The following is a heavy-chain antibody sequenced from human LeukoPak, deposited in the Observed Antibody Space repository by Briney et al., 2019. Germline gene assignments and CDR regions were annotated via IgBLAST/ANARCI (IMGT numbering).Heavy chain of an antibody. CDR1: GFTISSNY. V-gene: IGHV3-53*01. J-gene: IGHJ4*02. CDR2: IYSGGYT. Sequence: PGGSLRLSCAASGFTISSNYMSWVRQGPGKGLEWVSLIYSGGYTYYADSVKGRFTISRDNSKNTLYLQMNSLRAEDTAVYYCARGGGYSGYGLDYWGQGTLVTVSS. CDR3: ARGGGYSGYGLDY. D-gene: IGHD5-12*01.